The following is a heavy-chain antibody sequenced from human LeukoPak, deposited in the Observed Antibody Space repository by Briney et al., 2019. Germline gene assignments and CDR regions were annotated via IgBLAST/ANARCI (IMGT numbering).Heavy chain of an antibody. CDR2: ISSSYSPI. V-gene: IGHV3-48*01. Sequence: PGGSLRLTCAASGFTFSNFAMNWVRQAPGKGLEWISYISSSYSPIYYADSVKGRFTVSRDNARNSLYLQMNSLRAEDTAGYYCARDNPWEMVRGVIDYWGQGTLVTVSS. CDR3: ARDNPWEMVRGVIDY. CDR1: GFTFSNFA. D-gene: IGHD3-10*01. J-gene: IGHJ4*02.